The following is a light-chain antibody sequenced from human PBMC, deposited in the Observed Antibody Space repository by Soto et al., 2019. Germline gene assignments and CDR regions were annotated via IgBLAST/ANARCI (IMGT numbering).Light chain of an antibody. Sequence: EIVMTQSPATLSVSPGERATLSCRASQSVSSNVAWYQQKPGQSPRLLIYGASTRATGIPARFSCSGSGTEFTLTISSLQSEDFAVYYCQQYNNWPWTFGQGTKVELK. V-gene: IGKV3-15*01. CDR3: QQYNNWPWT. CDR1: QSVSSN. CDR2: GAS. J-gene: IGKJ1*01.